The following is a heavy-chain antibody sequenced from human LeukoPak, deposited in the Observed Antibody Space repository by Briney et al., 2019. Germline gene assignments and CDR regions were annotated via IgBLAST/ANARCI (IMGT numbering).Heavy chain of an antibody. CDR3: ATGLVRGVIITALDY. D-gene: IGHD3-10*01. Sequence: ASVKVSCKVSGYILTELSMHSVRQAPGKGLEWMGGFDPEDGETIYAQKFQGRVTMTEDTSTDTAYMELSSLRSEDTAVYYCATGLVRGVIITALDYWGQGTLVTVSS. CDR2: FDPEDGET. J-gene: IGHJ4*02. CDR1: GYILTELS. V-gene: IGHV1-24*01.